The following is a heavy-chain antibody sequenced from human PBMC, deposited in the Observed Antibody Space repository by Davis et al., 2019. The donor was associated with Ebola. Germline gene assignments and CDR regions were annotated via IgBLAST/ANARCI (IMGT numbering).Heavy chain of an antibody. D-gene: IGHD3-10*01. CDR3: ARMVQGVIDYYYGMDV. CDR1: GYTFTNYA. V-gene: IGHV1-3*01. J-gene: IGHJ6*02. CDR2: INAGNGDT. Sequence: AASVKVSCKTSGYTFTNYAIHWVRQAPGQRLEWMGWINAGNGDTKYSQKFQGRVTITRDTPASTAYMELSSLRSEDTAVYYCARMVQGVIDYYYGMDVWGQGTTVTVSS.